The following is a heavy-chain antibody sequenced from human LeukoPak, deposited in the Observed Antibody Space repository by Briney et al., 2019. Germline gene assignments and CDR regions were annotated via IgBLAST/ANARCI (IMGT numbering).Heavy chain of an antibody. Sequence: PSETLSLTCAVYGESFSAYFWNWIRQAPGKPLEYIGEINHRGSSHYNPSLKTRVTLAVDTSKNQFSLRLTSVTAAHTAVYFCARGSSFDGYCSAGACDAGYYDSWGQGTPVTVSS. CDR2: INHRGSS. D-gene: IGHD2-15*01. CDR1: GESFSAYF. V-gene: IGHV4-34*01. J-gene: IGHJ4*02. CDR3: ARGSSFDGYCSAGACDAGYYDS.